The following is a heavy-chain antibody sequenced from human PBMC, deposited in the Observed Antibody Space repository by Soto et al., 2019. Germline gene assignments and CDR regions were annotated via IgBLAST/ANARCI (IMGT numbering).Heavy chain of an antibody. CDR2: IYYSGST. V-gene: IGHV4-39*01. J-gene: IGHJ6*02. D-gene: IGHD6-13*01. CDR3: ARQSVGRSWYYNYGMYV. CDR1: GGSISSSSYY. Sequence: SETLSLTYTVAGGSISSSSYYWGWIRQPPGKGLEWIGSIYYSGSTYYNPSLKSRVTISVDTSKNQFSLKLRSVTAADTAVFYCARQSVGRSWYYNYGMYVWGQGTTVTVSS.